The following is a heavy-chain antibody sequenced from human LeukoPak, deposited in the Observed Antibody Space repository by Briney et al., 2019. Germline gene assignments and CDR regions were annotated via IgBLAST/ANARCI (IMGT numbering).Heavy chain of an antibody. CDR1: GYSISSGYY. Sequence: SETLSLTCVVSGYSISSGYYWGWIRQPPGKGLEWIGSIYHSESTYYNPSLKSRVTISVDTSKNQFSLKLSSVTAADTAVYYCARHLGYDYVWGSYRYTGNDIDYWGQGTLVTVSS. D-gene: IGHD3-16*02. J-gene: IGHJ4*02. V-gene: IGHV4-38-2*01. CDR3: ARHLGYDYVWGSYRYTGNDIDY. CDR2: IYHSEST.